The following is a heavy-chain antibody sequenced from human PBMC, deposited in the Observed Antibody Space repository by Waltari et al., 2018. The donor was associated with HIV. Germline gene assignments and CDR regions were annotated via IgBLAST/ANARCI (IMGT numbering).Heavy chain of an antibody. Sequence: EVELVDSGGGLVQPGGSLRLSCVASKFNFSHYWLYWVRQLPGKGLVWVSRVNGDASSTDYADSVRGRFTISRDNAKNTVYLQMNSLRAEDTALYYCTRAVFWSGFFRDYFFDYWGQGTPVTVS. V-gene: IGHV3-74*01. CDR2: VNGDASST. CDR3: TRAVFWSGFFRDYFFDY. J-gene: IGHJ4*02. CDR1: KFNFSHYW. D-gene: IGHD3-3*01.